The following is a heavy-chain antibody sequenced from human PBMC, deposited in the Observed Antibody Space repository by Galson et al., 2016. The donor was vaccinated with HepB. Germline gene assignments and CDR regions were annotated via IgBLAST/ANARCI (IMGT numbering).Heavy chain of an antibody. D-gene: IGHD4-11*01. Sequence: SLRLSCAASGFIFSNFVINWIRQAPGKGLEWVSGISDNGGTTHYADSVKGRFTISSDNSKSTMYLQMNSLRPKDTDVYYCAKDRMSTVPYVFENWGQGTPFTVSS. V-gene: IGHV3-23*01. CDR2: ISDNGGTT. J-gene: IGHJ4*02. CDR1: GFIFSNFV. CDR3: AKDRMSTVPYVFEN.